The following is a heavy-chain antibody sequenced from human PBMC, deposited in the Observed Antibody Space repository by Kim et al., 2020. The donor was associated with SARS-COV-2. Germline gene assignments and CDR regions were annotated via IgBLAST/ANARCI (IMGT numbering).Heavy chain of an antibody. Sequence: GGSLRLSCAASGFTFSSYWMHWVRQAPGKGLVWVSSINSDGSSTSYADSVKGRFTISRDNAKNTLYVQMNSLRAEDTAVYYCAREFQGGFDYWGQGTLVTVSS. CDR2: INSDGSST. CDR1: GFTFSSYW. V-gene: IGHV3-74*01. CDR3: AREFQGGFDY. J-gene: IGHJ4*02. D-gene: IGHD2-21*01.